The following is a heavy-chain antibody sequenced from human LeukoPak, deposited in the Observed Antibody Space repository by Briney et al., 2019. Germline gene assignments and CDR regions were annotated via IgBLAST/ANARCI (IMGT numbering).Heavy chain of an antibody. CDR2: IYYSGST. D-gene: IGHD6-19*01. CDR3: ARGGYSSALDAFDI. Sequence: SETLSLTCTVSGGPISSSSYYWGWIRKPPGKGLEWIGSIYYSGSTYYNPSLKSRVTISVDTSKNQFSLKLSSVTAADTAVYYCARGGYSSALDAFDIWGQGTMVTVSS. V-gene: IGHV4-39*01. CDR1: GGPISSSSYY. J-gene: IGHJ3*02.